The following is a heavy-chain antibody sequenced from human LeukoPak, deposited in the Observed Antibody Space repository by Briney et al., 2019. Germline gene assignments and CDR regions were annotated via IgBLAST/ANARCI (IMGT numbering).Heavy chain of an antibody. CDR2: INPTGDKT. D-gene: IGHD1-1*01. CDR3: ARDNSMENTAWWFDP. Sequence: ASVKVSCKASGYTFTSYGISWVRQAPGQGLEWMGLINPTGDKTWYAQKFQGRVTLTRDMSTTTDYMELSSLTSEDTAVYHCARDNSMENTAWWFDPWGQGTLVTVSS. V-gene: IGHV1-46*01. J-gene: IGHJ5*02. CDR1: GYTFTSYG.